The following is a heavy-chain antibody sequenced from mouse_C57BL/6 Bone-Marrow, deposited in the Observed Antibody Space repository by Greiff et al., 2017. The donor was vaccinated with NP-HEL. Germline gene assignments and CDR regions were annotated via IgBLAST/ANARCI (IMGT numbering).Heavy chain of an antibody. D-gene: IGHD2-5*01. J-gene: IGHJ2*01. V-gene: IGHV5-6*01. CDR3: ARHYYSNYFDY. CDR1: GFTFSSYG. Sequence: EVKLQESGGDLVKPGGSLKLSCAASGFTFSSYGMSWVRQTPDKRLEWVATISSGGSYTYSPDSVKGRFTIARDNAKNTLYLQMSSLKSEDTAMYYCARHYYSNYFDYWGQGTTLTVSS. CDR2: ISSGGSYT.